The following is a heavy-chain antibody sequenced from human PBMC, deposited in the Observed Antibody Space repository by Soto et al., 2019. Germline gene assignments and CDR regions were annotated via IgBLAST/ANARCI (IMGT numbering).Heavy chain of an antibody. CDR1: GGTFSSYA. Sequence: QVQLVQSGAEVKKPGSSVKVSCKASGGTFSSYAISWVRQAPGQGLEWMGGIIPIFGTANYAQKFQGRVTITEDESTSTAYMELSSLRSEDTAVYYCARDRGYSYGNYYYYGMDVWGQGTTVTVSS. J-gene: IGHJ6*02. D-gene: IGHD5-18*01. CDR2: IIPIFGTA. CDR3: ARDRGYSYGNYYYYGMDV. V-gene: IGHV1-69*12.